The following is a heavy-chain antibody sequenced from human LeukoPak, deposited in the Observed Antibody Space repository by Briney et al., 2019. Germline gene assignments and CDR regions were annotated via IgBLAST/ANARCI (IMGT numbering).Heavy chain of an antibody. D-gene: IGHD3-16*01. Sequence: GRSLRLSCAASGFTFSSYGMHWVRQAPGKGLEWVSVIYSGGSTYYADSVKGRFTISRDNSKNTLYLQMNSLRAEDTAVYYCARYNYGYEPYYFDYWGQGTLVTVSS. CDR1: GFTFSSYG. J-gene: IGHJ4*02. CDR3: ARYNYGYEPYYFDY. V-gene: IGHV3-53*01. CDR2: IYSGGST.